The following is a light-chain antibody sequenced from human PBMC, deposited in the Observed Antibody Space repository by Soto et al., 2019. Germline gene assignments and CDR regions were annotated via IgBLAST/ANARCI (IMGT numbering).Light chain of an antibody. CDR3: QQSYNTEWT. Sequence: DIQMTHSPSSLSASVGDRVTITCRAGQSISNYLNWYQQRPGKAPKLLLSAASSLESGVPSRFSGSGSDTDFTHTISSLEPGASVTYYGQQSYNTEWTFGQATKVDIK. J-gene: IGKJ1*01. V-gene: IGKV1-39*01. CDR1: QSISNY. CDR2: AAS.